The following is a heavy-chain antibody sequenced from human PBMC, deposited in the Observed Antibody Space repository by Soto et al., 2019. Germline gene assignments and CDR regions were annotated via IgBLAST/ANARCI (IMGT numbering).Heavy chain of an antibody. CDR1: VGSMTTGSYF. Sequence: PSETLSLTCNFSVGSMTTGSYFCSWIRRPPGKGLEWIGYVFRSGSVNYSPSFKSRVTISIDTSKNQFSLMLKSVTAADTAVYFCARARNRYFEFWGQGALVKVSS. D-gene: IGHD1-1*01. J-gene: IGHJ4*02. V-gene: IGHV4-61*01. CDR3: ARARNRYFEF. CDR2: VFRSGSV.